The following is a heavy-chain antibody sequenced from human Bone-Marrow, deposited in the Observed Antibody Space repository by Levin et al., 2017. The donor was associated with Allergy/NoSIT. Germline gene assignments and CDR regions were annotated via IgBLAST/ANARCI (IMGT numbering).Heavy chain of an antibody. V-gene: IGHV1-69*06. CDR3: ARALGSNYYYYYYYMDV. CDR1: GGTFSSYA. Sequence: VASVKVSCKASGGTFSSYAISWVRQAPGQGLEWMGGIIPIFGTANYAQKFQGRVTITADKSTSTAYMELSSLRSEDTAVYYCARALGSNYYYYYYYMDVWGKGTTVTVSS. CDR2: IIPIFGTA. J-gene: IGHJ6*03. D-gene: IGHD4-11*01.